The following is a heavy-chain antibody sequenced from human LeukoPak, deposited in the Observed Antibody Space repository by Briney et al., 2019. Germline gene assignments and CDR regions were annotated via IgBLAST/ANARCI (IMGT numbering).Heavy chain of an antibody. CDR1: GFTFSSYA. D-gene: IGHD5-24*01. CDR2: ISYDGSNK. Sequence: GGSLRLSCAASGFTFSSYAMHWVRQAPGKGLEWVAVISYDGSNKYYADSAKGRFTISRDNSKNTLYLQMNSLRAEDTAVYYCARDRRWLQYSDYWGQGTLVTVSS. CDR3: ARDRRWLQYSDY. J-gene: IGHJ4*02. V-gene: IGHV3-30-3*01.